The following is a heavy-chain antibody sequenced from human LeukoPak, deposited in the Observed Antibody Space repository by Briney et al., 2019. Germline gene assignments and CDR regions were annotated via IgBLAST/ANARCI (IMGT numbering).Heavy chain of an antibody. CDR3: ATSGYPYYFDY. V-gene: IGHV3-30*03. CDR1: GFTFSSYG. Sequence: GGSLRLSCAASGFTFSSYGMHWVRQAPGKGLEWVAVISYDGSNKYYADSVKGRFTISRDNSKNTLYLQMNSLRAEDTAVYYCATSGYPYYFDYWGQGTLVTVSS. CDR2: ISYDGSNK. J-gene: IGHJ4*02. D-gene: IGHD5-12*01.